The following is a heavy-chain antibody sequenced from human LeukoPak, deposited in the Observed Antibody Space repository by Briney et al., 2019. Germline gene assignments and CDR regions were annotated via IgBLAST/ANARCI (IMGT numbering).Heavy chain of an antibody. Sequence: SETLSLTCSVSGGSISDSYWSWIRQPPGKGLEWIGKIHDSGITNYNPSLKSRVTFSVDTSKKQFSLNLNSVTAADTAVYYCARGGYMSDWFEHWGQGTPVTVSS. V-gene: IGHV4-59*01. CDR1: GGSISDSY. J-gene: IGHJ5*02. CDR2: IHDSGIT. CDR3: ARGGYMSDWFEH. D-gene: IGHD5-12*01.